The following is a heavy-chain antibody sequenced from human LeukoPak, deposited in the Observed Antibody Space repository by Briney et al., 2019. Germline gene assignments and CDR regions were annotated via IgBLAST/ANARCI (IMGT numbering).Heavy chain of an antibody. J-gene: IGHJ4*02. CDR2: INPYSGDT. Sequence: ASVKVSCKASGYSFTGYYIHWVRQAPGQGLEWVGWINPYSGDTDSAQKFQGRVAVTRDTSITIAYMDLSRLTSDDTAVYYCARANGGGAYYPFDYWGQGALVTVSS. D-gene: IGHD4-17*01. V-gene: IGHV1-2*02. CDR3: ARANGGGAYYPFDY. CDR1: GYSFTGYY.